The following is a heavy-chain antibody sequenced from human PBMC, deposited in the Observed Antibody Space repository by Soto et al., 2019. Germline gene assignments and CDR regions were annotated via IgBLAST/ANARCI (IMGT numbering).Heavy chain of an antibody. V-gene: IGHV3-11*01. Sequence: GGSLRLSCVTSGFTFRDYYFSWIRQAPGKGLEWISYISHSGKTIYYADSVKGRFTISRDDAKNTLYLQMNSLRAEDTAMYYCTRRDSGAFDVWGHGTMVTVSS. CDR3: TRRDSGAFDV. J-gene: IGHJ3*01. CDR2: ISHSGKTI. CDR1: GFTFRDYY.